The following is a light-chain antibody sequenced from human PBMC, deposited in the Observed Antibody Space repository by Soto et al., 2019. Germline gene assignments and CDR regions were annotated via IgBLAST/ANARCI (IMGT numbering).Light chain of an antibody. V-gene: IGKV1-27*01. CDR2: AAS. Sequence: DVQMTQSPSSLSASVGDRVTITCRASQGIRNYVSWYQQKPGKVPKLLIYAASTLQSGVPSRFSGSGFETEFTLTINSLQPEDFGTYYCQRYNGAPRTFGQGTKV. CDR3: QRYNGAPRT. J-gene: IGKJ1*01. CDR1: QGIRNY.